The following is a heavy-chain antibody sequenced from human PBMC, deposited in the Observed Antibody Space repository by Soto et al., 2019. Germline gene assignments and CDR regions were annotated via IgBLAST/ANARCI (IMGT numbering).Heavy chain of an antibody. J-gene: IGHJ4*02. Sequence: QVQLVQSGAEVKKPGASVKVSCKASGYTFSDHDINWVRQASGQGPEWLGWMNPNSGDTGYAQNFQGRVTMTRDTSQRTAYMELRSLRSEDTAVYYCARVGGNWNDDYFDYWGQGTLVTVSS. D-gene: IGHD1-1*01. CDR3: ARVGGNWNDDYFDY. CDR1: GYTFSDHD. CDR2: MNPNSGDT. V-gene: IGHV1-8*01.